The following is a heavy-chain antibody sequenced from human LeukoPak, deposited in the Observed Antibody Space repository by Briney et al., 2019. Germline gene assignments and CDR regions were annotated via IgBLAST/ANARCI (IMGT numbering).Heavy chain of an antibody. CDR2: IYSNGGT. CDR3: ARGAKFDSSYYYCMDV. V-gene: IGHV3-66*02. CDR1: GFTVSSNY. Sequence: GGSLRLSCAASGFTVSSNYMSWVRQTPGKGLEWVSVIYSNGGTHYADSVKGRFTISRDNSKNTLFLQINSLRTEDTAVYYCARGAKFDSSYYYCMDVWGKGTTVTVSS. D-gene: IGHD3-16*01. J-gene: IGHJ6*03.